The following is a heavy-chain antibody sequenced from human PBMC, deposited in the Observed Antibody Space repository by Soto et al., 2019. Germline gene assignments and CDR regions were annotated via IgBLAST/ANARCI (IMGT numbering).Heavy chain of an antibody. V-gene: IGHV3-48*03. CDR3: ARDRGYNTGWYGGARDF. CDR2: ICSRGNST. CDR1: GFTFNTYE. D-gene: IGHD6-19*01. Sequence: EVQLVESGGGLVQPGESLRLSCAASGFTFNTYEMNWVRQAPGKGLEWVAYICSRGNSTFYADSVKGRFSISKDTDNDSVSLLMNNLRVDDTAVYYCARDRGYNTGWYGGARDFWGQGTLVTVSS. J-gene: IGHJ4*02.